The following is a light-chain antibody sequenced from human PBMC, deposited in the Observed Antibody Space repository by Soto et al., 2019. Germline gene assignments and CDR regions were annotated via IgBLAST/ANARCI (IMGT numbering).Light chain of an antibody. Sequence: QSALTQPPSVSGSPGQSVTISCTGTSSDVGGYNYVSWYQQHPGKAPKLMIYDVSKRPSGVPDRFSGSNSGNTASLTISRLQAEDEDDDYYCSYSGSYTPTYVFGTGTKLTVL. J-gene: IGLJ1*01. CDR3: CSYSGSYTPTYV. V-gene: IGLV2-11*01. CDR2: DVS. CDR1: SSDVGGYNY.